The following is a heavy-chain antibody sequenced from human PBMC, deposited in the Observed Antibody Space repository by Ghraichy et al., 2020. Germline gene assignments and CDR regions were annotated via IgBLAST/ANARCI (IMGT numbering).Heavy chain of an antibody. CDR2: FDPEDGET. V-gene: IGHV1-24*01. CDR3: ATASRRAYCGGDCRYYFDY. CDR1: GSTLTDLF. J-gene: IGHJ4*02. D-gene: IGHD2-21*01. Sequence: ASVKVSCKVSGSTLTDLFMHWVRQAPGKGLEWMGGFDPEDGETIYAQKFQGRVPMTEATSTDTAYMELSSLRSEDTAVDYFATASRRAYCGGDCRYYFDYWGQGTLVTVSS.